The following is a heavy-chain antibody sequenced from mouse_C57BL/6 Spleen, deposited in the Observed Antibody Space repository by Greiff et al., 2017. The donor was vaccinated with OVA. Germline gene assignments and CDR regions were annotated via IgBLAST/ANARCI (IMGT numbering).Heavy chain of an antibody. CDR3: ARGPYYYGSSPYYFDY. D-gene: IGHD1-1*01. V-gene: IGHV1-72*01. J-gene: IGHJ2*01. CDR1: GYTFTSYW. Sequence: VQLQQPGAELVKPGASVKLSCKASGYTFTSYWMHWVKQRPGRGLEWIGRIDPSSGGTKYNEKFKSKATLTVDKPSSTADMQLSSLTSEDSAVYYCARGPYYYGSSPYYFDYWGQGTTLTVSS. CDR2: IDPSSGGT.